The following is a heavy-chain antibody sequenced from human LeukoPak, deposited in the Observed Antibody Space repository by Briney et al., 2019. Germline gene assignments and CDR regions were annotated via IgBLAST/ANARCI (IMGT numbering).Heavy chain of an antibody. CDR1: GYTFTSYY. J-gene: IGHJ4*02. Sequence: ASVKVSCKASGYTFTSYYMHWVRQAPGQGLEWMGIINPSGGSTSYAQKFQGRDTMTRDTSTSTVYMELSSLRSEDTAVYYCASVSNDFWSGFDYWGQGTLVTVSS. CDR3: ASVSNDFWSGFDY. D-gene: IGHD3-3*01. V-gene: IGHV1-46*01. CDR2: INPSGGST.